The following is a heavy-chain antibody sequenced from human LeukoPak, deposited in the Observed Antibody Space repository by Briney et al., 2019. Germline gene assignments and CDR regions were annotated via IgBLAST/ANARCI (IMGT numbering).Heavy chain of an antibody. J-gene: IGHJ2*01. CDR2: ISYSGST. D-gene: IGHD6-13*01. CDR1: GGSVSSGGYY. CDR3: ARTYGSSGLGYFDL. Sequence: SQTLSLTCTVSGGSVSSGGYYWSWIRQHPEKGLEWIGYISYSGSTYYNPSLKSRITISVDTSKNQFSLKLSSVTAADTAVYYCARTYGSSGLGYFDLWGRGTLVTVSS. V-gene: IGHV4-31*03.